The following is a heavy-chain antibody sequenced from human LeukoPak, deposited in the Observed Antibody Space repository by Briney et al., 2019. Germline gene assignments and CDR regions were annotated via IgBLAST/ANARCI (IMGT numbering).Heavy chain of an antibody. CDR2: IYYSGST. Sequence: SQTLSLTCTVSGVSISSGGYYWSWIRQHPGKGLEWIGYIYYSGSTYYNPSLKSRVTISVDTSKNQFSLKLSSVTAADTAVYYCARGRSGYSYVHDAFDIWGHGTMVTVSS. J-gene: IGHJ3*02. CDR1: GVSISSGGYY. CDR3: ARGRSGYSYVHDAFDI. D-gene: IGHD5-18*01. V-gene: IGHV4-31*03.